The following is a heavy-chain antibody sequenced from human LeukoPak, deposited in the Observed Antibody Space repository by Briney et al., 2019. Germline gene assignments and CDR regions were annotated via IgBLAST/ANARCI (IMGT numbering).Heavy chain of an antibody. CDR1: GYTFTSYG. V-gene: IGHV1-18*01. J-gene: IGHJ3*02. CDR2: ISAYNGNT. CDR3: ARDRPYYDILTGYYDAFDI. Sequence: ASVKVSCKAPGYTFTSYGISWVRQAPGQGLEWMGWISAYNGNTNYAQKLQGRVTMTTDTSTSTAYMELRSLRSDDTAVYYCARDRPYYDILTGYYDAFDIWGQGTMVTVSS. D-gene: IGHD3-9*01.